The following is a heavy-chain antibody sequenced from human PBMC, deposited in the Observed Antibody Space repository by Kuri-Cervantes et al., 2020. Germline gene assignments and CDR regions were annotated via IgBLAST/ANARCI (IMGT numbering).Heavy chain of an antibody. CDR2: IYYSGST. J-gene: IGHJ6*03. D-gene: IGHD4-11*01. Sequence: ETLSLTCTVSGGSVSSGGYLWSWIRQPPGKGLEWIGNIYYSGSTNYNPSLKSRVTISVDTSKNQFSLKLSSVTAADTAVYYCARVQASYYYYYYMDVWGKGTTVTVSS. V-gene: IGHV4-61*08. CDR3: ARVQASYYYYYYMDV. CDR1: GGSVSSGGYL.